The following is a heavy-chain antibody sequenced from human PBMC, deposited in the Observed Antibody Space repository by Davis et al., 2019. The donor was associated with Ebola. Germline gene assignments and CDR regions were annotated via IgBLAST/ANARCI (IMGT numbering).Heavy chain of an antibody. D-gene: IGHD7-27*01. V-gene: IGHV1-46*01. CDR1: GYTFTSYY. CDR3: ARGPSGTGDWFDP. CDR2: LNPSGGST. J-gene: IGHJ5*02. Sequence: ASVKVSCKASGYTFTSYYMHWVRQAPGLGLEWLGILNPSGGSTRYAQKFQDRVTMTRDTFASTVYMELSSLRSEDTAVYYCARGPSGTGDWFDPWGQGTLVTVSS.